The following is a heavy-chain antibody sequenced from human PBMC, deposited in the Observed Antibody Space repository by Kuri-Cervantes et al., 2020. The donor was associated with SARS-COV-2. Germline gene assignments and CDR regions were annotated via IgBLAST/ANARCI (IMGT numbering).Heavy chain of an antibody. CDR1: GFTFSDYY. J-gene: IGHJ6*02. D-gene: IGHD6-13*01. CDR2: ISSSGSTI. CDR3: ARAKLPGIAAAGRARWLTYYYGMDV. V-gene: IGHV3-11*01. Sequence: GGSLRLSCAASGFTFSDYYMSWIRQAPGKGLEWVSYISSSGSTIYYAGSVKGRFTISRDNAKNSLYLQMNSLRAEDTAVYYCARAKLPGIAAAGRARWLTYYYGMDVWGQGTTVTVSS.